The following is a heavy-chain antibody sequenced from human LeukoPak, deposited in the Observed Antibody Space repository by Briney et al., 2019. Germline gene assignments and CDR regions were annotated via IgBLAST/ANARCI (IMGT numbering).Heavy chain of an antibody. CDR3: ARGNLRYFDWLPQANWFDP. CDR2: ISAYNGNT. V-gene: IGHV1-18*01. D-gene: IGHD3-9*01. J-gene: IGHJ5*02. Sequence: GASVKVSCKASGYTFTSYGISWARQAPGQGLDWMGWISAYNGNTNYAQKLQGRVTMTTDTSTSTAYMELRSLRSDDTAVYYCARGNLRYFDWLPQANWFDPWGQGTLVTVSS. CDR1: GYTFTSYG.